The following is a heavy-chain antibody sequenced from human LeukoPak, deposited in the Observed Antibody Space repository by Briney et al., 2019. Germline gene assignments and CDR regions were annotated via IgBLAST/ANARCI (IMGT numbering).Heavy chain of an antibody. CDR2: ISSRASTI. CDR1: GFTFSNDE. Sequence: GGSLRLSCAASGFTFSNDEMNWVRQAPGKGLEWVSYISSRASTIYYADSVKGRFTISRDNAKKSLYLQMNSLRAEDTAVYYCARVLGGYSGYGPFDYWGQGALVTVSS. D-gene: IGHD5-12*01. V-gene: IGHV3-48*03. J-gene: IGHJ4*02. CDR3: ARVLGGYSGYGPFDY.